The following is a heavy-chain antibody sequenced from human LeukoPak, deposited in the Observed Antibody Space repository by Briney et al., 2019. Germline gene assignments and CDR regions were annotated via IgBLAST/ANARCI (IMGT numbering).Heavy chain of an antibody. V-gene: IGHV4-59*12. D-gene: IGHD4-17*01. CDR1: GGSISSYY. Sequence: PSETLSLTCTVSGGSISSYYWSWIRQPPGKGLEWIGYIYYSGSTNYNPSLKSRVTISVDTSKNQFSLKLSSVTAADTAVYYCARRTVKGWFDPWGQGTLVTVSS. J-gene: IGHJ5*02. CDR3: ARRTVKGWFDP. CDR2: IYYSGST.